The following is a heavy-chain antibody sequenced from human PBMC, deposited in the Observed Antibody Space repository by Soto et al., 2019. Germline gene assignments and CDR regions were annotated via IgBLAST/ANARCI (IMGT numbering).Heavy chain of an antibody. Sequence: SSVKVSCKASGYTFTGYYMHWVRQAPGQGLEWMGWINPSSGGTNYAQKFQGWVTMTRDTSISTAYMELSRLRSDDTAVYYCARGANWNYLKQYYYYGMDVWGQGTTVTVYS. J-gene: IGHJ6*02. V-gene: IGHV1-2*04. CDR1: GYTFTGYY. D-gene: IGHD1-7*01. CDR2: INPSSGGT. CDR3: ARGANWNYLKQYYYYGMDV.